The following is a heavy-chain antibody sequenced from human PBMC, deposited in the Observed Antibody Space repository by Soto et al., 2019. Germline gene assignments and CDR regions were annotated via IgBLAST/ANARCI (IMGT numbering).Heavy chain of an antibody. J-gene: IGHJ4*02. V-gene: IGHV4-31*03. CDR3: SRGILV. Sequence: QVQLQESGPGLVKPSQTLSLTCTVSGGSINSGGYCWSWIRQHPGKGLDWIGCISYGGSPSYNPSLKSRVTISVDTSKNQFSLKLTSVPAADTAVYYCSRGILVWGQGALITVSS. CDR2: ISYGGSP. CDR1: GGSINSGGYC. D-gene: IGHD5-18*01.